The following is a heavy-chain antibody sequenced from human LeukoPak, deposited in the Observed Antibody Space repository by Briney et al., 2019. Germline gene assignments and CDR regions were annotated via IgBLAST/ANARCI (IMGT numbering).Heavy chain of an antibody. D-gene: IGHD1-14*01. Sequence: GGSLRLSCAASGFTFTSYAMSWVRQAPGKWLEWVSAISGSGGSTYYADSVKGRFTISRDNAKNSLYLHMDSLRVEDTATYYCASGGRAYNFWGPGTAVTVSS. V-gene: IGHV3-23*01. CDR1: GFTFTSYA. CDR3: ASGGRAYNF. CDR2: ISGSGGST. J-gene: IGHJ4*02.